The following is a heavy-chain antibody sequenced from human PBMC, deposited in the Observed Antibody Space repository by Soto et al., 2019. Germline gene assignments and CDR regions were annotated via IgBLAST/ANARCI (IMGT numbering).Heavy chain of an antibody. CDR1: GDSIKTHY. CDR3: ASGWMAAFDN. J-gene: IGHJ4*02. CDR2: IYYSGST. V-gene: IGHV4-59*11. D-gene: IGHD2-2*03. Sequence: SEILSLTCNVTGDSIKTHYWSWIRQAPGKGLEWIGYIYYSGSTLYNPSLKRRVTISADTAKNQFSLRLTSLTAADTAVYYCASGWMAAFDNWGQGTLVTVSS.